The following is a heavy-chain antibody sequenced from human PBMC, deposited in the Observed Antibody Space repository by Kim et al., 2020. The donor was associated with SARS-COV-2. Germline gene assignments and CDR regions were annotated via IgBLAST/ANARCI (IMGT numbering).Heavy chain of an antibody. CDR3: ARSAGPYDYYFDY. Sequence: RYGPSFQGQVPISADKSTTTAYLQWSSLKASDTAMYYCARSAGPYDYYFDYWGQGTLVTVSS. V-gene: IGHV5-51*01. J-gene: IGHJ4*02. D-gene: IGHD3-16*01.